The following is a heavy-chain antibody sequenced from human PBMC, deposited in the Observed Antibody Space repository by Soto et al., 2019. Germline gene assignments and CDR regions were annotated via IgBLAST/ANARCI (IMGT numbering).Heavy chain of an antibody. CDR1: GGSMIAYY. V-gene: IGHV4-59*01. D-gene: IGHD6-13*01. J-gene: IGHJ4*01. Sequence: PENLSVTYTVSGGSMIAYYWNWMRQPPGKGLQWIGYTYYSGSTTYNPSLKSRVTISVDSSKNQFSLKLDSVTPADTAVYYCARVRGTAGKFYFAY. CDR2: TYYSGST. CDR3: ARVRGTAGKFYFAY.